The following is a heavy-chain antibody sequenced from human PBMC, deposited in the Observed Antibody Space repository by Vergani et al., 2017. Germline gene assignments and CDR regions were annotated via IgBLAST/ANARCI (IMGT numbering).Heavy chain of an antibody. J-gene: IGHJ4*02. V-gene: IGHV4-61*02. Sequence: QVQLQESGPGLVKPSQTLSLTCTVSGGSISSGSYYWSWIRQPAGKGLGWLGRIYTSRSTNYNPSLKSRVTISVDTSKNQFSLKLSSVTAADTAVYYCARAFYYYDSSGYYHYFDYWGQGTLVTVSS. CDR3: ARAFYYYDSSGYYHYFDY. D-gene: IGHD3-22*01. CDR2: IYTSRST. CDR1: GGSISSGSYY.